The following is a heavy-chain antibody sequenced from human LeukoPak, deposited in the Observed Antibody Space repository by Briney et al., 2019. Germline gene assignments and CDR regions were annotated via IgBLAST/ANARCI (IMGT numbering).Heavy chain of an antibody. CDR3: AREAHYDILTVGAFDI. CDR1: GFTFSSYS. D-gene: IGHD3-9*01. CDR2: ISSSSSYI. Sequence: GGSLRLSCAASGFTFSSYSMNWVRQAPGKGLEWVSSISSSSSYIYYADSVKGRFTISRDNAKNSLYLQMNSLRAEDTAVYYCAREAHYDILTVGAFDIWGQGTMVTVSS. V-gene: IGHV3-21*01. J-gene: IGHJ3*02.